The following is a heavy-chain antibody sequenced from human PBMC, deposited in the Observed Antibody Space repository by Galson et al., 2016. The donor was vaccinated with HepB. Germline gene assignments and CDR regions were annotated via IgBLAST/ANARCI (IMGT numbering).Heavy chain of an antibody. CDR1: GYSISSGYY. CDR2: IYHSGST. Sequence: TLSLTCAASGYSISSGYYWGWIRQPPGKGLEWIGSIYHSGSTYYNPSLKSRVTISVATSKNQFSLKLSSVTAADTAVYYCARGIAAAGTGLDYWGQGTLVTVSS. V-gene: IGHV4-38-2*01. D-gene: IGHD6-13*01. CDR3: ARGIAAAGTGLDY. J-gene: IGHJ4*02.